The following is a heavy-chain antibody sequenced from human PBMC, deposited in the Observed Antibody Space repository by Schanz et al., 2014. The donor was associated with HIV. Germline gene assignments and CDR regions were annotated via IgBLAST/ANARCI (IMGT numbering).Heavy chain of an antibody. CDR1: GFTFSTYS. Sequence: VQLVESGGGVVQPGGSLSLSCAASGFTFSTYSMNWVRQAPGKGLEWVSSISSGGDYIYHADSVRGRFTISRDNAKNSLYLQMDSLRGEDTAVYYCARGGKMVTFGGVVAPFDYWGQGSLVTVSS. J-gene: IGHJ4*02. CDR2: ISSGGDYI. D-gene: IGHD3-16*02. V-gene: IGHV3-21*02. CDR3: ARGGKMVTFGGVVAPFDY.